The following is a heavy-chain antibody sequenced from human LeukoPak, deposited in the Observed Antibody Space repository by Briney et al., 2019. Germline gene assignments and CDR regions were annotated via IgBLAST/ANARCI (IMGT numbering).Heavy chain of an antibody. V-gene: IGHV3-21*01. CDR2: ISSSSSYI. D-gene: IGHD5-12*01. CDR3: ARGVDIVATIDY. Sequence: GGSLRLSCAASGFTFSSYSMNWVRQAPGKGLEWVSSISSSSSYIYYADSAKGRFTISRDNAKNSLYLQMNSLRAEDTAVYYCARGVDIVATIDYWGQGTLVTVSS. J-gene: IGHJ4*02. CDR1: GFTFSSYS.